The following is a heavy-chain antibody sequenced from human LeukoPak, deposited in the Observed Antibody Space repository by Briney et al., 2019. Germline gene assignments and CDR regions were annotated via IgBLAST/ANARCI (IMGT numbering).Heavy chain of an antibody. Sequence: SETLSLTCTVSGGSISSSSYYWGWIRQPPGKGLEWIGSIYYSGSTYYNPSLKSRVTISVDTSKNQFSLKLSSVTAADTAVYYCARDGSGNSNYFDFWGQGTLVTVSS. CDR1: GGSISSSSYY. J-gene: IGHJ4*02. CDR2: IYYSGST. CDR3: ARDGSGNSNYFDF. V-gene: IGHV4-39*07. D-gene: IGHD3-10*01.